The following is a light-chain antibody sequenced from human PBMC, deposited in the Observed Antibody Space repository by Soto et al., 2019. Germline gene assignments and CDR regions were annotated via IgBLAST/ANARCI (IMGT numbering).Light chain of an antibody. V-gene: IGLV1-44*01. CDR1: SSNIGSKT. CDR2: SND. CDR3: AAWDDSLKSFV. Sequence: QAVVTQPPSASEAPGQRVTISCSGGSSNIGSKTVTWYQHVSGTAPKLLMYSNDQRPSGVPDRFSGSKSGTSASLAISGLQAEDEGDYFCAAWDDSLKSFVFGTGTKVTVL. J-gene: IGLJ1*01.